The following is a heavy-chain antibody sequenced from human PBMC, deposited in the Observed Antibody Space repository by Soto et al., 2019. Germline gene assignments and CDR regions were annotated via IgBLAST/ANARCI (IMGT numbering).Heavy chain of an antibody. Sequence: QITLKESGPTLVKPTQTLTLTCTFSGFSLSTSGVGVGWISQPPGKALEWLALIYWNDDKRYSPSLKSRLTIPKDTSKNQVFLTITNMDPVDTATYYCALISTASSSSRPCWYFDLCGRGTLVTVSS. D-gene: IGHD6-6*01. V-gene: IGHV2-5*01. CDR3: ALISTASSSSRPCWYFDL. J-gene: IGHJ2*01. CDR1: GFSLSTSGVG. CDR2: IYWNDDK.